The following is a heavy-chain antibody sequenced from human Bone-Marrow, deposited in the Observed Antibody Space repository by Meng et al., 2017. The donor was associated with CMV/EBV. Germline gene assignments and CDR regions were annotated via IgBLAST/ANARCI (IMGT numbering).Heavy chain of an antibody. V-gene: IGHV3-73*01. J-gene: IGHJ4*02. CDR3: SPLGGELCP. D-gene: IGHD3-16*01. Sequence: GESLKIPCAASGFTFSGSAMHWVRQASGKGLEWVGHITSKANSYATLYAASVKGRFTISRDDSKNTAYLQMNSLKTEDTAVYYCSPLGGELCPWGQGTLVTVSS. CDR2: ITSKANSYAT. CDR1: GFTFSGSA.